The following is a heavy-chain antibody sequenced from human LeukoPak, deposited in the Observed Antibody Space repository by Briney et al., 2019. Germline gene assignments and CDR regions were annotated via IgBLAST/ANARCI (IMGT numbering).Heavy chain of an antibody. CDR1: GGSFSGYY. V-gene: IGHV4-34*01. CDR3: ARDLDTTVTMKGMDV. CDR2: INHSGST. D-gene: IGHD4-17*01. J-gene: IGHJ6*04. Sequence: SETLSLTCAVYGGSFSGYYWSWIRQPPGKGLEWVGEINHSGSTNYNPSIKSRVTISVDTSKNQFSLKLSSVTAADTAVYYCARDLDTTVTMKGMDVWGKGTTVTVSS.